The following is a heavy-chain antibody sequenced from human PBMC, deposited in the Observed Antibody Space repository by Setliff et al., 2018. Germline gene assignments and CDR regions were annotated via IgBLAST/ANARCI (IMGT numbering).Heavy chain of an antibody. V-gene: IGHV5-51*01. D-gene: IGHD3-22*01. CDR2: IYPGDSDT. CDR3: ARQARGYYYDSSGYYRASPGYYYMDV. CDR1: GYSFTSYW. J-gene: IGHJ6*03. Sequence: PGESLKISCKGSGYSFTSYWIGWVRQMPGKGLVWMGIIYPGDSDTRYSPSFQGQVTISADKSISTAYLQWSSLKASDTAMYYCARQARGYYYDSSGYYRASPGYYYMDVWGKGTTVTSP.